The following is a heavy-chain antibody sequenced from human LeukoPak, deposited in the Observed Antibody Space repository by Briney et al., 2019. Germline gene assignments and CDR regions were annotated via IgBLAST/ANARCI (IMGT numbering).Heavy chain of an antibody. V-gene: IGHV3-7*01. J-gene: IGHJ4*02. Sequence: PGGSLRLSCAASGFTFSTYWMTWIRQAPGKGLEWVASISSDGSGKYYMDSVKGRLTISRDNAKNSLFLQMNSLGAEDTAVYHCGRVRPGDADYWGQGTLVTVSS. CDR1: GFTFSTYW. CDR3: GRVRPGDADY. CDR2: ISSDGSGK. D-gene: IGHD1-26*01.